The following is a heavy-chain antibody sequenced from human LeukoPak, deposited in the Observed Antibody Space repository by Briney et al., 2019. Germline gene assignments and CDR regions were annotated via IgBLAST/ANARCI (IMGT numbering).Heavy chain of an antibody. CDR3: AKGSGIPGALVSFDY. J-gene: IGHJ4*02. D-gene: IGHD1-26*01. V-gene: IGHV3-23*01. CDR2: ISGSGDTT. CDR1: GFTFSSYG. Sequence: PGGSLRLSCAASGFTFSSYGMSWVRQAPGKGLEWVSAISGSGDTTPYADSVKGRFTISRDNSKNTLYLQMNSLRAEDTAVYYCAKGSGIPGALVSFDYWGQGTLVAVSS.